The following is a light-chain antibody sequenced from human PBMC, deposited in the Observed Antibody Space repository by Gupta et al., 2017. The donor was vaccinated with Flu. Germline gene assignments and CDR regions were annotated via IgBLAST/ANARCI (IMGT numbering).Light chain of an antibody. V-gene: IGKV3-15*01. J-gene: IGKJ2*03. CDR1: QSVSSN. CDR3: QQYKNWPPYS. CDR2: GAT. Sequence: EIVLTQSPATLSVSPGERATLSCSASQSVSSNLAWYQQKPGQAPRLLIYGATTRDTGIPARFSGSGYGTEVTLTISSRQSEDFAVYYCQQYKNWPPYSFGQGTKMEIK.